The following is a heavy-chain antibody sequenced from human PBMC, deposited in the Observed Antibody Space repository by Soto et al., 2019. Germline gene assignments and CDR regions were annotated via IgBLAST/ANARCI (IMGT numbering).Heavy chain of an antibody. CDR2: INPVGGST. J-gene: IGHJ4*02. Sequence: GASVKVSCKASGYTFTTYYLHWVRQAPGQGPEWMGIINPVGGSTTYAQKFQGRVTMTRDRSTSTIHMELSSLTSEDTALYYCARGGTSGWATWLLDYWGQGTLVTVSS. D-gene: IGHD6-19*01. CDR3: ARGGTSGWATWLLDY. CDR1: GYTFTTYY. V-gene: IGHV1-46*01.